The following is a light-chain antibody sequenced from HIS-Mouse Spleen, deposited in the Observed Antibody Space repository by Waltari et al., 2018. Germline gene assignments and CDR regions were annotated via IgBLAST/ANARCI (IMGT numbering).Light chain of an antibody. Sequence: QSALTQPASVSGSPGQPITISCTGTSSDVGGYNYVSWYQQHPGKAPNLMIYEVRNRPSGVSHRFSGSKSGNTASLTISGLQAEDEADYYCSSYTSSSTLWVFGGGTKLTVL. CDR1: SSDVGGYNY. J-gene: IGLJ3*02. V-gene: IGLV2-14*01. CDR2: EVR. CDR3: SSYTSSSTLWV.